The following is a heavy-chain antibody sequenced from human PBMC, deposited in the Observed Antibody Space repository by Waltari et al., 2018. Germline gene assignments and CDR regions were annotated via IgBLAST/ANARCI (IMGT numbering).Heavy chain of an antibody. V-gene: IGHV3-9*01. D-gene: IGHD5-18*01. J-gene: IGHJ4*02. CDR1: GFTFADYA. CDR3: AKVGGYSYGASFDY. Sequence: EVQLVESGGGLVQPGRSLRLSCAASGFTFADYAMHWVRQAPGKGLEWVSGISWNSGSIGYADSVKGRFTISRDNAKNSLYLQMNSLRAEDTALYYCAKVGGYSYGASFDYWGQGTLVTVSS. CDR2: ISWNSGSI.